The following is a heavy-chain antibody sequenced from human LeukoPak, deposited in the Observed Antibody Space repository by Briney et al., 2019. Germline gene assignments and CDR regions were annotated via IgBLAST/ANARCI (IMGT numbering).Heavy chain of an antibody. V-gene: IGHV1-18*04. J-gene: IGHJ4*02. CDR3: ARDGDILTGYYFDY. Sequence: ASVKVSCKASGYTFTSYGISWVRQAPGQGLEWMGWISAYNGNTNYAQKFQGRVSMTTDTSTTTAYMELRSLRSDDTAVYYCARDGDILTGYYFDYWGQGTLVTVSS. CDR1: GYTFTSYG. D-gene: IGHD3-9*01. CDR2: ISAYNGNT.